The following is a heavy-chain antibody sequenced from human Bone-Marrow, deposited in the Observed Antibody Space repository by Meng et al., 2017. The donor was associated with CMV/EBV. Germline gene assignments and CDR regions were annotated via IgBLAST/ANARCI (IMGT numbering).Heavy chain of an antibody. D-gene: IGHD6-6*01. CDR3: TRLSDYSSSSWFNY. Sequence: GGSLKISCAASGFSFSGSAMHWVRQRSGKGLEWVGRIRSKPKGYAPAYAASVEGRFTISRDDSKNTAYLQMNRLKTEDTAVYYCTRLSDYSSSSWFNYWGQGTLVTVSS. V-gene: IGHV3-73*01. J-gene: IGHJ4*02. CDR1: GFSFSGSA. CDR2: IRSKPKGYAP.